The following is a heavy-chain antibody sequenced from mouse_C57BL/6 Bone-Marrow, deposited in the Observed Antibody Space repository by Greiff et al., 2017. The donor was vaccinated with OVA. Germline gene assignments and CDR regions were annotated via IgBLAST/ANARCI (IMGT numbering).Heavy chain of an antibody. CDR2: IRLKSDNYAT. Sequence: EVQLQESGGGLVQPGGSMKLSCVASGFTFSNYWMNWVRQSPEKGLEWVAQIRLKSDNYATHYAESVKGRFTISRDDSKSSVYLQMNNLRAEDTGIYYCTADLLWDYYAMDYWGQGTSVTVSS. V-gene: IGHV6-3*01. D-gene: IGHD2-1*01. CDR1: GFTFSNYW. CDR3: TADLLWDYYAMDY. J-gene: IGHJ4*01.